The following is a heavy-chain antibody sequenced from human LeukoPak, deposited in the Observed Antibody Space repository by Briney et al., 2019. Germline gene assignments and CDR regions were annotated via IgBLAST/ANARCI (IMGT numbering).Heavy chain of an antibody. CDR3: ARDGIRLEPGSYL. V-gene: IGHV3-7*01. CDR2: IKQDEGEK. J-gene: IGHJ4*02. CDR1: GFSISGYW. Sequence: PGGSLRLSCAASGFSISGYWMSWVRQAPGKGLEWVANIKQDEGEKFYVDFVRGRFTVSRDNAKNSLYLQMNDLRVEDTAVYYCARDGIRLEPGSYLWGQGTLATVSS. D-gene: IGHD1-1*01.